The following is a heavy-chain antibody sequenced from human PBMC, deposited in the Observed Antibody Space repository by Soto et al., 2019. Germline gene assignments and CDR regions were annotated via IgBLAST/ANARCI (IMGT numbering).Heavy chain of an antibody. J-gene: IGHJ6*02. CDR3: ARESKGWYYYYGMDV. CDR1: GGSFSGYY. Sequence: KASETLSLTCAVYGGSFSGYYWSWIRQPPGKGLEWIGEINHSGSTNYNPSLKSRVTISVDTSKNQFSLKLSSVTAADTAVYYCARESKGWYYYYGMDVWGQGTTVTVSS. CDR2: INHSGST. V-gene: IGHV4-34*01. D-gene: IGHD6-19*01.